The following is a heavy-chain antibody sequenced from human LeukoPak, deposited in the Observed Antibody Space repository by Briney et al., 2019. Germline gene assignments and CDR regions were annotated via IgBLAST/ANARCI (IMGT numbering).Heavy chain of an antibody. D-gene: IGHD3-22*01. Sequence: PSETLSLTCTVSGGSISSHYWSWIRQPPGKGLVWIGYIYYSGSTNYNPSLKSRVTISVDTSKNQFSLKLSSVTAADTAVYYCAGTSGYAGYYYYYYMDVWGKGTTVTVSS. V-gene: IGHV4-59*11. CDR3: AGTSGYAGYYYYYYMDV. CDR1: GGSISSHY. J-gene: IGHJ6*03. CDR2: IYYSGST.